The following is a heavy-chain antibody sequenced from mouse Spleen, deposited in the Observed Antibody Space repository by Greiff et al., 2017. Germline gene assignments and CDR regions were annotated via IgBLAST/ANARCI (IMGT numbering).Heavy chain of an antibody. CDR1: GFPFSSYG. CDR3: ARHDLYGLYYFDY. V-gene: IGHV5-6*01. J-gene: IGHJ2*01. Sequence: EVMLVESGGDLVKPGGSLKLSCAASGFPFSSYGMSWVRQTPDKRLEWVATISSGGSYTYYPDSVKGRFTISRDNAKNTLYLQMSSLKSEDTAMYYCARHDLYGLYYFDYWGQGTTLTVSS. CDR2: ISSGGSYT. D-gene: IGHD1-1*01.